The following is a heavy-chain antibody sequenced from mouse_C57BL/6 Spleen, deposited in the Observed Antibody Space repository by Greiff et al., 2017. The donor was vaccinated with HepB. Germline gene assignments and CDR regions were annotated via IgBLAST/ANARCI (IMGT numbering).Heavy chain of an antibody. CDR1: GYTFTDYY. V-gene: IGHV1-19*01. CDR3: ARYLYDYDLSFAY. D-gene: IGHD2-4*01. CDR2: INPYNGGT. Sequence: EVQLQQSGPVLVKPGASVKMSCKASGYTFTDYYMNWVKQSHGKSLEWIGVINPYNGGTSYNQKFKGKATLTVDKSSSTAYMELNSLTSEDSAVYYCARYLYDYDLSFAYWGQGTLVTVSA. J-gene: IGHJ3*01.